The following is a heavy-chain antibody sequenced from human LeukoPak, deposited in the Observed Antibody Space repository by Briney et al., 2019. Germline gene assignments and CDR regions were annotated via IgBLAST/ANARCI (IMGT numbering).Heavy chain of an antibody. CDR2: IIPIFGIA. D-gene: IGHD6-19*01. J-gene: IGHJ4*02. Sequence: SVKVSCKASGGTFRSYAISWVRQAPGQGLEWMGRIIPIFGIANYAQKFQGRVTITADKSTSTAYMGLSSLRSEDTAVYYCARDETGYSSGWYPNYFDYWGQGTLVTVSS. V-gene: IGHV1-69*04. CDR1: GGTFRSYA. CDR3: ARDETGYSSGWYPNYFDY.